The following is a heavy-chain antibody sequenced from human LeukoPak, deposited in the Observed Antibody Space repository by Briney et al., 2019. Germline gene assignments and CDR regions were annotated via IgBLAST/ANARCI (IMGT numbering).Heavy chain of an antibody. D-gene: IGHD4-17*01. CDR3: TRLDYGVDS. V-gene: IGHV3-73*01. Sequence: PGGSLRLSCAASGFTFSVSAIHWVRQASGKGLEWVGRIRAKTNRYATAYASSVRDRFTISRDDSWNRAYLQMNSLKVEDTAVYYCTRLDYGVDSWGQGTLVTVSS. CDR1: GFTFSVSA. CDR2: IRAKTNRYAT. J-gene: IGHJ4*02.